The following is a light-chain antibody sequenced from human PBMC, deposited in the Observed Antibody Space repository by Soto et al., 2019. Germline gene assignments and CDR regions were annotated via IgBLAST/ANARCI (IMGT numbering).Light chain of an antibody. CDR1: QSVSNY. CDR2: NAS. CDR3: QQRSSWPLT. V-gene: IGKV3-11*01. Sequence: EIVLTQSPATLSLSPGERATLSCRASQSVSNYLVWYQQKLGQPPRLLIYNASNRATGIPARFSGSGSGTDVTLNICRLEREDFAVYYCQQRSSWPLTFGQGTRLDIQ. J-gene: IGKJ5*01.